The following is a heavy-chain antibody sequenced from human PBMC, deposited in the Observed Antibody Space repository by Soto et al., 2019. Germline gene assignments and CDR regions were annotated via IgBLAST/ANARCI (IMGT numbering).Heavy chain of an antibody. CDR3: ARNSEHFDF. V-gene: IGHV3-11*01. D-gene: IGHD1-26*01. CDR2: IGSSSKTI. CDR1: GFNLRDFY. Sequence: GGSLRLSCAASGFNLRDFYMSWIRQAPGKGLEWVAYIGSSSKTIVYSDSVRGRFTISRDNAENSLYLQMNSLQAGDTALYYCARNSEHFDFWGQRTLVTVSS. J-gene: IGHJ4*02.